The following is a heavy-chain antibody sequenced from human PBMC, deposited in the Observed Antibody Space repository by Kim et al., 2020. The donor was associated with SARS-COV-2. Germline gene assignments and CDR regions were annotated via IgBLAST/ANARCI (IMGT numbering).Heavy chain of an antibody. CDR3: AKDKGDFWSGNDAFDI. CDR1: GFTFSSYA. V-gene: IGHV3-23*01. D-gene: IGHD3-3*01. J-gene: IGHJ3*02. CDR2: ISGSGGST. Sequence: GGSLRLSCAASGFTFSSYAMSWVRQAPGKGLEWVSAISGSGGSTYYADSVKGRFTISRDNSKNTLYLQMNSLRAEDTAVYYCAKDKGDFWSGNDAFDIWGQGTMVTVSS.